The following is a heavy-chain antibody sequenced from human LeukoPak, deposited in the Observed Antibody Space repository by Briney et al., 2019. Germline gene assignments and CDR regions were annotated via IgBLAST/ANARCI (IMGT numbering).Heavy chain of an antibody. CDR2: ISGSGDST. Sequence: GGSLRLSCAASGFTFNDYAMSWVRQAPGKGLDWVSTISGSGDSTYYADSVKGRFTISRDNSKNTLYLQMDSLGTEDTAVHYCARAWGYCTPSSCRTWFDPWGQGTLVTVSS. CDR3: ARAWGYCTPSSCRTWFDP. V-gene: IGHV3-23*01. CDR1: GFTFNDYA. D-gene: IGHD2-2*01. J-gene: IGHJ5*02.